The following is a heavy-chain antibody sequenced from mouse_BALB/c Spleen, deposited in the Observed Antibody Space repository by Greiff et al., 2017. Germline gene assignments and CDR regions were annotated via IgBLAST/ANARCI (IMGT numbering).Heavy chain of an antibody. D-gene: IGHD2-13*01. CDR3: ARYGGDYGWYFDY. V-gene: IGHV14-3*02. CDR2: IDPANGNT. J-gene: IGHJ2*01. CDR1: GFNIKDTY. Sequence: VQLQQSGAELVKPGASVKLSCTASGFNIKDTYMHWVKQRPEQGLEWIGRIDPANGNTKYDPKFQGKATITADTSSNTAYLQLSSLTSEDTAVYYCARYGGDYGWYFDYWGQGTTLTVSS.